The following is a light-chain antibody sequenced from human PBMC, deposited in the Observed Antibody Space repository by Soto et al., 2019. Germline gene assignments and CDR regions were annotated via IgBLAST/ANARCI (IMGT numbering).Light chain of an antibody. CDR2: AVN. CDR3: CSYAGRNTLI. CDR1: SSDVGGNDL. V-gene: IGLV2-8*01. Sequence: QSALTQPPSASGSPGQSVTISCTGSSSDVGGNDLVSWYQQRPGKAPQLIISAVNKRPSGVPDRFSGSKSANTASLTVSGLQPEDEADYYCCSYAGRNTLIFGGGTKLTV. J-gene: IGLJ2*01.